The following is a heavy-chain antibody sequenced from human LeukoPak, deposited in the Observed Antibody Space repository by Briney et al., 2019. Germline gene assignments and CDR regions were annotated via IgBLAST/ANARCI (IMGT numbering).Heavy chain of an antibody. D-gene: IGHD2-2*01. Sequence: ASVKVSCKASGYTFTGYYMHWVRQALGQGLEWMGWINPNSGGTNYAQKFQGRVTMTRDTSISTAYMELSRLRSDDTAVYYCARASGTLGYCSSTSCPRYFDYWGQGTLVTVSS. V-gene: IGHV1-2*02. CDR2: INPNSGGT. J-gene: IGHJ4*02. CDR3: ARASGTLGYCSSTSCPRYFDY. CDR1: GYTFTGYY.